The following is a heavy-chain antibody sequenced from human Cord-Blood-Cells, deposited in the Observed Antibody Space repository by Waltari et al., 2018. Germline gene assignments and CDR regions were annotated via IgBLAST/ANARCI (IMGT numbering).Heavy chain of an antibody. D-gene: IGHD1-1*01. Sequence: QVQLVQSGAEGKKPAAPVKVSGKASGYTFTGYYMHWVRQAPGQGLEGMGWINPNSGGTNYAQKFQGRVTMTRDTSISTAYMELSRLRSDDTAVYYCATPNWRYWYFDLWGRGTLVTVSS. CDR3: ATPNWRYWYFDL. CDR1: GYTFTGYY. CDR2: INPNSGGT. J-gene: IGHJ2*01. V-gene: IGHV1-2*02.